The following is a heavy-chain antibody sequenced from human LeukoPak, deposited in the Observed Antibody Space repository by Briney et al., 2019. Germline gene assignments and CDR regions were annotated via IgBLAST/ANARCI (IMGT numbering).Heavy chain of an antibody. J-gene: IGHJ4*02. CDR1: GFTFSSYW. V-gene: IGHV3-7*03. Sequence: GGSLRLSCAASGFTFSSYWMSWVRQAPGKGLEWVANIKKDGSEKYYVDSVKGRFTISRDNSKNTLYLQMNSLRAEDTAVYYCARAGWWELLGLDYWGQGTLVTVSS. D-gene: IGHD1-26*01. CDR2: IKKDGSEK. CDR3: ARAGWWELLGLDY.